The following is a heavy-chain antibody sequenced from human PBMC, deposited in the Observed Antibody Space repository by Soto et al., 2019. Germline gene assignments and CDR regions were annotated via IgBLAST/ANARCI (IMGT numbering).Heavy chain of an antibody. CDR3: ARYYDFWSGYFDY. CDR2: MFYSGGI. CDR1: GGSIGGYY. J-gene: IGHJ4*02. Sequence: QVKLQESGPGLAKSSETLSLTCTVSGGSIGGYYWSWIRQPPGKGLEWIGYMFYSGGINYNPSLKSRVTISVDTSKNQFSLKLTSVTAADTAVYYCARYYDFWSGYFDYWGQGILVTVSS. D-gene: IGHD3-3*01. V-gene: IGHV4-59*01.